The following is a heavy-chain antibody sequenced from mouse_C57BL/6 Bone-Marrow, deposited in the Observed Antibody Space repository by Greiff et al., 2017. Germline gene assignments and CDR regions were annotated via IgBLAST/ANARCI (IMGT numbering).Heavy chain of an antibody. D-gene: IGHD1-1*01. CDR1: GYTFTGYG. CDR2: IYPRSGNT. V-gene: IGHV1-81*01. Sequence: LQESGAELARPGASVKLSCKASGYTFTGYGISWVKQRTGQGLEWIGEIYPRSGNTYYNEKFKGKATLTADKSSSTAYMELRSLTSEDSAVYFCARSAYRSYHLFDYWGQGTTLTVSS. CDR3: ARSAYRSYHLFDY. J-gene: IGHJ2*01.